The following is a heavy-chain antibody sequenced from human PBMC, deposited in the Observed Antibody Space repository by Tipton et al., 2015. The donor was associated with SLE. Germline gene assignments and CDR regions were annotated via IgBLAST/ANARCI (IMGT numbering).Heavy chain of an antibody. D-gene: IGHD5-18*01. CDR3: ARHRGYSIGAEFDY. Sequence: TLSLTCTVSGGSISSHYWSWIRQPPGKGLEWVGYIYFTGSANYNPSLKSRVTISIDTSKNQFSLNLGSVTAADTAVYYCARHRGYSIGAEFDYWGQGTLVTVSS. J-gene: IGHJ4*02. CDR2: IYFTGSA. CDR1: GGSISSHY. V-gene: IGHV4-59*11.